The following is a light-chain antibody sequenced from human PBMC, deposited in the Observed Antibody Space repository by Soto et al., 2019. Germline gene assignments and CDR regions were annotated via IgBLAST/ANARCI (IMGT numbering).Light chain of an antibody. CDR2: EGT. J-gene: IGLJ1*01. CDR3: FSYAGNSVYV. V-gene: IGLV1-40*01. Sequence: QSVLTQPPSVSGAPGQRVTISCTGSSSNVGAGYDVHWFQQLPGKVPKLMIYEGTKRPSGVSDRFSGSKSGNTASLTISGLQAEDEADYYCFSYAGNSVYVFGTGTKVTVL. CDR1: SSNVGAGYD.